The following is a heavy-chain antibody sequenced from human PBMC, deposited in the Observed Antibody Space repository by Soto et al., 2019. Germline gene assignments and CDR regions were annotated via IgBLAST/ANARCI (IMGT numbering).Heavy chain of an antibody. CDR3: AKDMMDILTGYPPGPFDS. Sequence: PGGSLRLSCVASGLIFGDFAMHCVRQAPGKGLECVSAISGSGDTTYYADSVKGRFTISRDNSKNTLYLQMNSLRAEDTVVYYCAKDMMDILTGYPPGPFDSRGQGTLVTVSS. J-gene: IGHJ4*02. D-gene: IGHD3-9*01. CDR2: ISGSGDTT. V-gene: IGHV3-23*01. CDR1: GLIFGDFA.